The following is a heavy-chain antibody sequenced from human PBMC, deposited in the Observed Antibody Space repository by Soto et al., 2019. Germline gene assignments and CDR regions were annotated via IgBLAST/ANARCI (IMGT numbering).Heavy chain of an antibody. J-gene: IGHJ4*02. Sequence: PGGSLRLSCAASGFTFSSYGMHWVRQAPGKGLEWVAVISYDGSNKYYADSVKGRFTISRDNSKNTLYLQMNSLRAEDTAVYYCAKDGSYDSSGYYGYWGQGTLVTVSS. D-gene: IGHD3-22*01. V-gene: IGHV3-30*18. CDR1: GFTFSSYG. CDR2: ISYDGSNK. CDR3: AKDGSYDSSGYYGY.